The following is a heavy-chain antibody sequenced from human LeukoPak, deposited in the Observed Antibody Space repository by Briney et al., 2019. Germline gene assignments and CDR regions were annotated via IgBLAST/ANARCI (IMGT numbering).Heavy chain of an antibody. J-gene: IGHJ4*02. D-gene: IGHD3-22*01. CDR1: GYTFTGYY. CDR3: ARAPWDSSGYYYVSYY. CDR2: INPNSGGT. Sequence: GASVKVSCKASGYTFTGYYMHWVRQAPGQGLEWMGWINPNSGGTNYAQKFQGRVTMTRDTSISTAYMELSRLRSDDTAVYYCARAPWDSSGYYYVSYYWGQGTLVTVSS. V-gene: IGHV1-2*02.